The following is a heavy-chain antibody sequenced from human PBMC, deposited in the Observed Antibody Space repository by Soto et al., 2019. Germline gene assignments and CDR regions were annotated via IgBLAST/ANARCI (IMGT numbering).Heavy chain of an antibody. D-gene: IGHD6-19*01. J-gene: IGHJ6*02. Sequence: LRLSCAASGFTFSSYDMHWVRQATGKGLEWVSAIGTAGDTYYPGSVKGRFTISRENAKNSLYLQMNSLRAEDTAVYYCARGSGWYGGMDVWGQGTTVTVSS. CDR3: ARGSGWYGGMDV. V-gene: IGHV3-13*01. CDR2: IGTAGDT. CDR1: GFTFSSYD.